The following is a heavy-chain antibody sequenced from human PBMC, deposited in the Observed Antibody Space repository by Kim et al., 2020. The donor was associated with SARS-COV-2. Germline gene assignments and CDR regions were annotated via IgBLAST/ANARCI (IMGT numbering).Heavy chain of an antibody. Sequence: GESLKISCKGSGYSFTSYWISWVRQMPGKGLEWMGRIDPSDSYTNYSPSFQGHVTISADKSISTAYLQWSSLKASDTAMYYCARHTSVGSSWYGGAFGIWGQGTMVTVSS. J-gene: IGHJ3*02. CDR1: GYSFTSYW. V-gene: IGHV5-10-1*01. D-gene: IGHD6-13*01. CDR2: IDPSDSYT. CDR3: ARHTSVGSSWYGGAFGI.